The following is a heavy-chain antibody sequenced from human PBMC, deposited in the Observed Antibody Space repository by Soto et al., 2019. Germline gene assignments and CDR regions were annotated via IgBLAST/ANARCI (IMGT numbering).Heavy chain of an antibody. CDR3: AREIMPLANDWYFDL. CDR2: IFDSGST. CDR1: GGSISGGVHS. V-gene: IGHV4-30-4*01. J-gene: IGHJ2*01. Sequence: QVQLQESGPGLVKPSETLSLTCTVSGGSISGGVHSWSWIRQPPGKGLEWIGHIFDSGSTYYNPSLKTRLNRSVDTSKNKFSLRLSSVTAADTAVYYCAREIMPLANDWYFDLWGRGTLVTVSS. D-gene: IGHD2-8*01.